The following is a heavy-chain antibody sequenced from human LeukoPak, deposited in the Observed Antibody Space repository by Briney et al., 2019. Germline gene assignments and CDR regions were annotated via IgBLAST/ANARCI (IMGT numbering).Heavy chain of an antibody. CDR3: ARAKLDCSSTSCTPVYGPPKYYYYYMDV. CDR2: ISAYNGNT. CDR1: GYTFTSYG. Sequence: GASVKVSCKASGYTFTSYGINWVRQAPGQGLEWMGWISAYNGNTNYAQKLQGRVTMTTDTSTSTAYMELRSLRSDDTAVYYCARAKLDCSSTSCTPVYGPPKYYYYYMDVWGKGTTVTVSS. V-gene: IGHV1-18*01. J-gene: IGHJ6*03. D-gene: IGHD2-2*01.